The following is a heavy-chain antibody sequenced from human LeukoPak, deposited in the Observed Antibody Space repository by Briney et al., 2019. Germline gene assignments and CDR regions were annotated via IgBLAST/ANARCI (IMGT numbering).Heavy chain of an antibody. CDR3: ARVLYYDSSGAYYYYYGMDV. CDR1: GFTFSSYA. V-gene: IGHV3-7*01. Sequence: PGGSLRLSCAASGFTFSSYAMSWVRQAPGKGLEWVANIKQDGSEKYYVDSVKGRFTISRDNAKNSLYLQMNSLRAEDTAVYYCARVLYYDSSGAYYYYYGMDVWGQGTTVTVSS. CDR2: IKQDGSEK. D-gene: IGHD3-22*01. J-gene: IGHJ6*02.